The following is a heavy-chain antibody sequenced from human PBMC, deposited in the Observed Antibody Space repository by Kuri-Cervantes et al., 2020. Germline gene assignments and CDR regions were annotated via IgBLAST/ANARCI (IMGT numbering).Heavy chain of an antibody. Sequence: GGSLRLSCAASGFTFSTYAMSWVRQAPGKGLEWVSAMSGSGAGTYYADSVKGRFTISRDNSKNTLYLQMNSLRAEDTAVYYCARDQRGVVVAATPIDYWGQGTLVTVSS. CDR2: MSGSGAGT. J-gene: IGHJ4*02. CDR3: ARDQRGVVVAATPIDY. CDR1: GFTFSTYA. D-gene: IGHD2-15*01. V-gene: IGHV3-23*01.